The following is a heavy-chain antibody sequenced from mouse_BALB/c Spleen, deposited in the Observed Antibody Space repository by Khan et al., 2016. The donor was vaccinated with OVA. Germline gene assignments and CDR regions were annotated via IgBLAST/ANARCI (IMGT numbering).Heavy chain of an antibody. CDR3: VSPNWFVY. CDR1: GFNIKDTY. V-gene: IGHV14-3*02. J-gene: IGHJ3*01. Sequence: VQLQQSGAELVKPGASVRLSCTGSGFNIKDTYMHWVKQRPEQDLEWIGRIDPLNGDTRYNPKLQDKATITADTSSNTAYLQVSSLTSDDTAVXYCVSPNWFVYWGQGTLVTVSA. CDR2: IDPLNGDT.